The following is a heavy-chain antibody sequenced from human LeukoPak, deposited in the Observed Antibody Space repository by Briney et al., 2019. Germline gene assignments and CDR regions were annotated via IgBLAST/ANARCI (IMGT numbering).Heavy chain of an antibody. J-gene: IGHJ4*02. CDR1: GFTFSSYA. V-gene: IGHV3-23*01. Sequence: PGGSLRLSCAASGFTFSSYAMSWVRQAPGEGLEWVSAISGSGGSTYYADSVKGRFTISRDNSKNTLYLQMNSLRAEDTAVYYCAKDRLYSGSYYDYWGQGTLVTVSS. CDR2: ISGSGGST. CDR3: AKDRLYSGSYYDY. D-gene: IGHD1-26*01.